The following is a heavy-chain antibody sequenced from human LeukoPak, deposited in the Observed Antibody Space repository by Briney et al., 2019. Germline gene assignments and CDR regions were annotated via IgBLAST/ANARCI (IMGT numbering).Heavy chain of an antibody. CDR3: ARDLSGVTGYTYGRGIDY. CDR1: GFTFNSYS. CDR2: IKKDGSEK. V-gene: IGHV3-7*01. D-gene: IGHD5-18*01. J-gene: IGHJ4*02. Sequence: GGSLGLSCVASGFTFNSYSMHWVRQAPGKGLEWVANIKKDGSEKYYVDSVKGRFTISRDNAKTSLYLQMNSLRAEDTAVYYCARDLSGVTGYTYGRGIDYWGQGTLVTVSS.